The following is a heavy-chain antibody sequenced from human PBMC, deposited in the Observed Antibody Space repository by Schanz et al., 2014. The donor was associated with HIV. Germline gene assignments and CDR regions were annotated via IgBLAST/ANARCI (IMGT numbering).Heavy chain of an antibody. CDR3: AKDRNYYDDKYWGKGNYYYYYGMDV. Sequence: QVQLVESGGGVVQPGRSLRLSCAASGFTFNSYGMHWVRQAPGKGLEWVAVISYDGRNKLYADSVKGRFTISRDNSKNTLYLQMKSPRAADTAVYYCAKDRNYYDDKYWGKGNYYYYYGMDVWGQGTTVTVSS. CDR2: ISYDGRNK. J-gene: IGHJ6*02. CDR1: GFTFNSYG. V-gene: IGHV3-30*18. D-gene: IGHD3-22*01.